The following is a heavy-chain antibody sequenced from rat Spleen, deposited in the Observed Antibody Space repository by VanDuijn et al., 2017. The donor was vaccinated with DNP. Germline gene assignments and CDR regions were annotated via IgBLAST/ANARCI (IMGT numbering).Heavy chain of an antibody. CDR1: GLNFSDYW. Sequence: EVKLVESGGGLVQPGRSLKLSCAASGLNFSDYWMGWVRQAPGKGLKWIGEINKDSTIMNYSPSLQDRFNISRDNAQNSLFLQMIKLGSEDTAIYYCVTRGTGSDNWFADWGQGTPVTVSS. V-gene: IGHV4-2*01. CDR2: INKDSTIM. D-gene: IGHD5-1*01. CDR3: VTRGTGSDNWFAD. J-gene: IGHJ3*01.